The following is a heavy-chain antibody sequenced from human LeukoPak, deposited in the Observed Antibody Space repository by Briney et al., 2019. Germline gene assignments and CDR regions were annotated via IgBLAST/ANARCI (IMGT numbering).Heavy chain of an antibody. D-gene: IGHD6-19*01. CDR1: GGSFSGYY. J-gene: IGHJ4*02. Sequence: SETLSLTCAVYGGSFSGYYWSWIRQPPGKGLEWIGEINHSGSTNYNPSLKSRVTISVDTSKNQFSLKLSSVTAADTAVYYCARMKQWLVTTGLDYWGQGTLVTVSS. CDR3: ARMKQWLVTTGLDY. V-gene: IGHV4-34*01. CDR2: INHSGST.